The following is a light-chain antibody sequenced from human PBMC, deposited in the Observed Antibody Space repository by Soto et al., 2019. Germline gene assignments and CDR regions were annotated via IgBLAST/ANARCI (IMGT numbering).Light chain of an antibody. CDR1: QSVGTK. J-gene: IGKJ5*01. Sequence: EIVMTQSPATLSVSPGERATLSCRASQSVGTKLAWYQQKPGQAPRLLIYGASTRATGIPARFSGSGSGTEFNLTISSLQSEDFAVYWCQQYNNWPLTFGPGTRLEIK. V-gene: IGKV3-15*01. CDR2: GAS. CDR3: QQYNNWPLT.